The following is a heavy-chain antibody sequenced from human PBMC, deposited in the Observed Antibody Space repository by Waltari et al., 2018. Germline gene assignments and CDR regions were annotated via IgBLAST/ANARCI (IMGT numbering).Heavy chain of an antibody. CDR1: GYTFTRHY. D-gene: IGHD2-2*01. Sequence: QVQLVQSGAEVKEPGASVKVSCKASGYTFTRHYMLWVRQAPGQGLEWMGIINPSDDTKAYTQKFQGRVTMTRDTSTNTFYMELSSLRSEDTAVYYCARAASTYCSTTSCPGDYWGQGTLVTVSS. CDR3: ARAASTYCSTTSCPGDY. J-gene: IGHJ4*02. CDR2: INPSDDTK. V-gene: IGHV1-46*01.